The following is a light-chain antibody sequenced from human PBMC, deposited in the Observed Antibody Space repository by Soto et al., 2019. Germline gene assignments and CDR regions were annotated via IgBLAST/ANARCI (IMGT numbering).Light chain of an antibody. J-gene: IGLJ1*01. Sequence: QAVLTQPPSVSGAPGQRVTISCTGSSSNLGTGYDVHWYQQLPGRAPKLLIYGNNKRPSGVPDRFSGSKSGTSASLAITGLQAGDEADYYCQSYDNRLSGSYVFGTGTQLTVL. CDR2: GNN. V-gene: IGLV1-40*01. CDR1: SSNLGTGYD. CDR3: QSYDNRLSGSYV.